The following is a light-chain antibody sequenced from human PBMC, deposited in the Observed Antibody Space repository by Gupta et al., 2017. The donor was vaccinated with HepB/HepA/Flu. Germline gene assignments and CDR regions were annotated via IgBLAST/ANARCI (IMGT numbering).Light chain of an antibody. J-gene: IGKJ1*01. CDR3: QQYSNTFTTPRT. V-gene: IGKV3-20*01. Sequence: EIVLTQSPGTLSLSPGERATLSCRASQSVSSSHLAWYQQKPGQAPRLLIYGASIRATGIPDKFSGSGSGTDFTLTISSMDPEDFAVYYCQQYSNTFTTPRTFGQGTXVEIK. CDR1: QSVSSSH. CDR2: GAS.